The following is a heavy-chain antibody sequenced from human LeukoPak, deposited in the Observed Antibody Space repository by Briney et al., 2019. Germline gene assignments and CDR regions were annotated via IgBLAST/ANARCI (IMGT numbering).Heavy chain of an antibody. Sequence: ASVKVSCTVSGYTLTELSMHWVRQAPGKGLEWMGGFDPEGGETIYAQKFQGRVTMTEDTSTDTAYMELSSLRSEDTAVYYCASASIRAARPTDYWGQGTLVTVSS. CDR1: GYTLTELS. D-gene: IGHD6-6*01. V-gene: IGHV1-24*01. CDR3: ASASIRAARPTDY. CDR2: FDPEGGET. J-gene: IGHJ4*02.